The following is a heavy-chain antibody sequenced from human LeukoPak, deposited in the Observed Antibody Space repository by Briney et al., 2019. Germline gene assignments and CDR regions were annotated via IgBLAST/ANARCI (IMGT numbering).Heavy chain of an antibody. CDR1: GGSFSGYY. V-gene: IGHV4-34*01. CDR2: INHSGTT. D-gene: IGHD2-8*01. J-gene: IGHJ4*02. CDR3: SRENGAFSPFGY. Sequence: SETLSLTCAVYGGSFSGYYWTWIRQPPGKGLEWIGEINHSGTTNYNSSLKSRVTISVDTSKNQFSLKLSSVTAADSAVYYCSRENGAFSPFGYWGQGILVTVLS.